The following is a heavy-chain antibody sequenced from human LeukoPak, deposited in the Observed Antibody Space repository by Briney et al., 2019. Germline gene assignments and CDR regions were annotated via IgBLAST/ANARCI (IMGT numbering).Heavy chain of an antibody. CDR1: GFTFSSYA. Sequence: GGSLRLSCAASGFTFSSYAMSWVRQAPGKGLEWVSAISGSGGSTYYADSVKGRFTISRDNSKNTLYLQMNSLRAEDTAVYYCAKDLISMVRGSAMDVWGQGTTVTVSS. J-gene: IGHJ6*02. D-gene: IGHD3-10*01. CDR3: AKDLISMVRGSAMDV. CDR2: ISGSGGST. V-gene: IGHV3-23*01.